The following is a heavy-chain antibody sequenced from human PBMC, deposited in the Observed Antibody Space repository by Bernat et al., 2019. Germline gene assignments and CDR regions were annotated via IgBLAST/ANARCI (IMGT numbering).Heavy chain of an antibody. CDR2: ISWNSGSI. Sequence: EVQLVESGGGLVQPGRSLRLSCAASGFTFDDYAMHLVRQAPGKGLEWVSGISWNSGSIGYADSVKGRFTISRDNAKNSLYLQMNSLRAEDTALYYCAKDRYSSSWYAYYYYGMDVWGQGTTVTVSS. J-gene: IGHJ6*02. V-gene: IGHV3-9*01. CDR3: AKDRYSSSWYAYYYYGMDV. D-gene: IGHD6-13*01. CDR1: GFTFDDYA.